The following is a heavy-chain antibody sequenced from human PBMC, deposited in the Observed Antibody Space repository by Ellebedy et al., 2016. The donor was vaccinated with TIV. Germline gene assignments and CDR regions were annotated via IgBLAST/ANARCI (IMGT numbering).Heavy chain of an antibody. D-gene: IGHD1-1*01. Sequence: GESLKISXAASGFTFSSYGMHWVRQAPGKGLEWVAVISYDGSNKYYADSVKGRFTISRDNSKNTLYLQMNSLRAEDTAVYYCAREGAGIYTFDYWGQGTLVTVSS. CDR1: GFTFSSYG. CDR3: AREGAGIYTFDY. CDR2: ISYDGSNK. J-gene: IGHJ4*02. V-gene: IGHV3-30*03.